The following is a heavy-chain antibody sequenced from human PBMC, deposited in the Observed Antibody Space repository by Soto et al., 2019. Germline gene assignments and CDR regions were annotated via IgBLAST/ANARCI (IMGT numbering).Heavy chain of an antibody. J-gene: IGHJ4*02. Sequence: QVQLVESGGGVVQPGRSLRLSCAASGFTFNNYAMHWVRQAPGKGLEWVAFISYDGSNKYYADSVTGRFTISRDNSRNTLYLQMNSLRAEDTAVFYCARGDGYIYGNTFDSWGQGTLVTVSS. CDR1: GFTFNNYA. V-gene: IGHV3-30-3*01. CDR3: ARGDGYIYGNTFDS. D-gene: IGHD5-18*01. CDR2: ISYDGSNK.